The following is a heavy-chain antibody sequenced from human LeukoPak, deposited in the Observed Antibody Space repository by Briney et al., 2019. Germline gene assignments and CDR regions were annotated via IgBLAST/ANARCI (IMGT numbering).Heavy chain of an antibody. Sequence: PGGSLRLSCAASGFRFEDFAMFWFRQVSGKGLEWVSFISWSGAQLGYADFVEGRFTISRDNAKNSLYLELSGLRPEDTAMYFCAKAIAAVAGYDAFDIWGQGTMVTVSS. CDR2: ISWSGAQL. CDR3: AKAIAAVAGYDAFDI. V-gene: IGHV3-9*01. CDR1: GFRFEDFA. J-gene: IGHJ3*02. D-gene: IGHD6-19*01.